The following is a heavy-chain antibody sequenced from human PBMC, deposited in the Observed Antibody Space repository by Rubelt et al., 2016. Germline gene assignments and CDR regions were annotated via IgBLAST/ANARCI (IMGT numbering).Heavy chain of an antibody. J-gene: IGHJ4*02. V-gene: IGHV4-59*04. Sequence: QLQLQESGPGLVKPSETLSLTCTVSGGSLSSYYWSWIRQPPGKGLEWIGYLYYSGSTFHNPAAGGGVTIGVDTAENKLSRTLTSVTAAYTAVYYCARHPNVRFLEWSLDYWGQGSLVTVSS. CDR3: ARHPNVRFLEWSLDY. D-gene: IGHD3-3*01. CDR1: GGSLSSYY. CDR2: LYYSGST.